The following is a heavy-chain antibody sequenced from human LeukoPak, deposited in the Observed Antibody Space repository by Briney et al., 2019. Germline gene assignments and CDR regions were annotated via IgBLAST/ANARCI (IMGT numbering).Heavy chain of an antibody. CDR2: IYYSGST. V-gene: IGHV4-59*01. CDR1: DGSISSYY. D-gene: IGHD6-13*01. CDR3: AREPRSSPRGYYGMDV. Sequence: SETLSLTCNVSDGSISSYYWSWIRQPPGKGLEWIGYIYYSGSTNYNPSLKSRVTISVDTSKNQFSLKLSSVTAADTAVYYCAREPRSSPRGYYGMDVWGQGTTVTVSS. J-gene: IGHJ6*02.